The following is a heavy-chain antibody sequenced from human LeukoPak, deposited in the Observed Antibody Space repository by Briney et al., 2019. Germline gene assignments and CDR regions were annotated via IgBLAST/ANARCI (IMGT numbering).Heavy chain of an antibody. D-gene: IGHD3-10*01. V-gene: IGHV1-24*01. CDR1: GYTLTELS. CDR2: FDPEDGET. CDR3: ATERAKYGSGSYPFDY. Sequence: ASVKVSCKVSGYTLTELSMHWVRQAPGKGLEWMGGFDPEDGETIYAQKFQGRVTMTEDTSTDTAYMELSSLRSEDTAVYYCATERAKYGSGSYPFDYWGQGTLVTVSS. J-gene: IGHJ4*02.